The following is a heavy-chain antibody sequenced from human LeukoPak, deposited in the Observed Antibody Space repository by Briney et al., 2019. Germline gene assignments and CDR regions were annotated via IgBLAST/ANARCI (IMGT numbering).Heavy chain of an antibody. V-gene: IGHV4-39*01. CDR3: ARQKWELDY. D-gene: IGHD1-26*01. Sequence: SETLSLTCTVSGGSISSSSYYWGWIRQPPGKGLEWIGSIYYGGSTYYNPSLKSRVTISVDTSKNQFSLKLSSVTAADTAVYYCARQKWELDYWGQGTLVTVSS. J-gene: IGHJ4*02. CDR1: GGSISSSSYY. CDR2: IYYGGST.